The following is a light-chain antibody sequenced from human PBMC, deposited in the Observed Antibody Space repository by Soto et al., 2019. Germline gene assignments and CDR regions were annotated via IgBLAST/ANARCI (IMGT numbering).Light chain of an antibody. CDR2: LNSDGSH. Sequence: QLVLTQSPAASASLGASVKLTCTLSSGHSSYAIAWHQQQPEKGPRYLMKLNSDGSHNKGDRIPDRFSGTSSGTERYLTISRLQSEDEADYYFQTWGTGIQVFGGVTQLTFL. V-gene: IGLV4-69*01. CDR3: QTWGTGIQV. CDR1: SGHSSYA. J-gene: IGLJ3*02.